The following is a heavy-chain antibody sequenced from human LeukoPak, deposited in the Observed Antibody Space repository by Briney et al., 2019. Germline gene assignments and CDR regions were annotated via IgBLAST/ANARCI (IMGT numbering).Heavy chain of an antibody. CDR2: ISAYNGNT. Sequence: GASVKVSCKASGYTFTSYGISWVRQAPGQGLEWMGWISAYNGNTNYAQKLQGRVTMTTDTSTSTAYMELRSLRSDDTAVYYCARDIRTAAGTYYYYYGMDVWGQGTTVTVSS. CDR1: GYTFTSYG. J-gene: IGHJ6*02. D-gene: IGHD6-13*01. CDR3: ARDIRTAAGTYYYYYGMDV. V-gene: IGHV1-18*01.